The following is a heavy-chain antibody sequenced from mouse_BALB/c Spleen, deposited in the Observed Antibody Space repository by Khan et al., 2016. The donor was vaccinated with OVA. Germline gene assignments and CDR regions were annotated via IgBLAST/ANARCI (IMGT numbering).Heavy chain of an antibody. J-gene: IGHJ2*01. CDR3: ARIKKIVATYFDY. D-gene: IGHD1-1*01. V-gene: IGHV1S81*02. CDR2: TNPTNGRT. Sequence: QVQLKQSGAELVKAGASVKMSCKASGYTSTSYWMHWVKQRLGQGLEWFAETNPTNGRTYYNEKFKSKATLTVDKSSSTAYMLLSGPTFEDSAVYYCARIKKIVATYFDYWGQGTTLTVSS. CDR1: GYTSTSYW.